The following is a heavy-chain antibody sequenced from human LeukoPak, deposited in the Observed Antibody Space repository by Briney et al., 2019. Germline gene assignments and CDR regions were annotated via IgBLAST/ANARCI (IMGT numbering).Heavy chain of an antibody. Sequence: ASVKVSCKASGYTFTSYGISWVRQAPGQGLEWMGWISAYNGNTNYAQKLQGRVTMTTDTSTSTAYMELRSLRSDDTAVYYCVRDSAYQLLLEGYYWGQGTLVTVSS. CDR1: GYTFTSYG. J-gene: IGHJ4*02. D-gene: IGHD2-2*01. V-gene: IGHV1-18*01. CDR3: VRDSAYQLLLEGYY. CDR2: ISAYNGNT.